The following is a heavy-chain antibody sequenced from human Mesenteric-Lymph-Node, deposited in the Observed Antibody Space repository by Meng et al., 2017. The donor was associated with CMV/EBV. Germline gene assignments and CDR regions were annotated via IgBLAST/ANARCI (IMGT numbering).Heavy chain of an antibody. Sequence: GESLKISCAASGFTFSSYWMSWVRQAPGKGLEWVANIKRDGSEKYYVDSVKGRFTISRDNAKNSLYLQMNSLRAEDTALYYCARARSMIAAAGGYWGQGTLVTVSS. V-gene: IGHV3-7*03. CDR2: IKRDGSEK. CDR3: ARARSMIAAAGGY. J-gene: IGHJ4*02. CDR1: GFTFSSYW. D-gene: IGHD6-13*01.